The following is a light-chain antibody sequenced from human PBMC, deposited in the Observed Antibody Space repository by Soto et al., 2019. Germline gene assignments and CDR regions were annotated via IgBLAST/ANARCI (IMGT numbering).Light chain of an antibody. CDR2: WAS. V-gene: IGKV4-1*01. CDR1: RSLFSISNNKNY. CDR3: HQSYNSVYT. Sequence: DIVMTQSPDSLAVSLGERATINCKSSRSLFSISNNKNYLAWYQQKPGQPPKLLIYWASTRDSWVPDRFSGSGSGTDFTLTIDSRQAEDVAVYYCHQSYNSVYTFGQGTMLEIK. J-gene: IGKJ2*01.